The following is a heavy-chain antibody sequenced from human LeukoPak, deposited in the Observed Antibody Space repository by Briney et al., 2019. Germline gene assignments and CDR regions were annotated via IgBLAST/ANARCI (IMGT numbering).Heavy chain of an antibody. V-gene: IGHV3-7*04. CDR3: ARDGMPFDW. CDR1: GFRFSSYW. J-gene: IGHJ4*02. Sequence: PGGSLRLSCAASGFRFSSYWMGWVRQAPGKGLEWVANINQDGTEKYYVDSVKGRFTISRDNAKNSLSLQMNSLRVEDTAVHYCARDGMPFDWWGQGNLVTVSS. D-gene: IGHD1-1*01. CDR2: INQDGTEK.